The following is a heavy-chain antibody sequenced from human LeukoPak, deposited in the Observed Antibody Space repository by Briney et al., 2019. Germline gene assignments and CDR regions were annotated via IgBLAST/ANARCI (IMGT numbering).Heavy chain of an antibody. CDR2: IYGGGNT. CDR1: GLTVSSNY. J-gene: IGHJ4*02. V-gene: IGHV3-53*01. CDR3: ARDRAAHFDS. Sequence: GGSLRLSCAASGLTVSSNYMSWVRQAPGKGLEWVSVIYGGGNTYYADSVKGRFTISRDNSKNTLYLQMNSLRAEDTAVYYCARDRAAHFDSWGQGTLVTVSS.